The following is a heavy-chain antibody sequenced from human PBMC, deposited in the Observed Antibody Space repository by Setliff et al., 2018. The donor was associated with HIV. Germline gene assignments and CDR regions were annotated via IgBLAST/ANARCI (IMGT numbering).Heavy chain of an antibody. CDR1: GFTFDDYA. Sequence: GGSLRLSCAASGFTFDDYAMHWVRQAPGKGLEWVSLISWDGGATHYAASVRGRFTISRDNSKNSLFLQMNGLRTEDTALYYCAKDGSITGTTYPEFWGQGTQVTVSS. J-gene: IGHJ4*02. CDR2: ISWDGGAT. CDR3: AKDGSITGTTYPEF. V-gene: IGHV3-43D*04. D-gene: IGHD1-7*01.